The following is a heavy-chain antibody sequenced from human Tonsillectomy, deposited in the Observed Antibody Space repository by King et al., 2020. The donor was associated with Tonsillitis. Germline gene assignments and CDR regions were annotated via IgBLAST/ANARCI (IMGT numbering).Heavy chain of an antibody. V-gene: IGHV4-59*08. D-gene: IGHD2-15*01. CDR1: GGSISSYY. J-gene: IGHJ3*02. CDR3: ARKRVVLAATWAFDI. CDR2: IHYTGST. Sequence: VQLQESGPGLVKPSETLSLTCTVSGGSISSYYWNWIRQPPGKGLEWIGFIHYTGSTNYNPSLKSRVTISVDTSRNQFSLNLSSLTAADTAVYYCARKRVVLAATWAFDIWGQGTMVTVSS.